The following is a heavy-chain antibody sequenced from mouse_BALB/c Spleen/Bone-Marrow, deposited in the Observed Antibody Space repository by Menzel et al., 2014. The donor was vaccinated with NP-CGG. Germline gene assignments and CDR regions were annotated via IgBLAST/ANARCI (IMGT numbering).Heavy chain of an antibody. J-gene: IGHJ2*01. CDR1: GFTFSSYA. D-gene: IGHD1-1*01. V-gene: IGHV5-9-1*01. Sequence: DVMLVESGGGLVKPGGSLKLSCAASGFTFSSYAMSWVRQTPEKRLEWVATISSGGSYTYYPDSVKGRFTISRDNAKNTLYLQMSSLRSEDTAMYYCARFITSLVYFGYWGQGTTLTVSS. CDR2: ISSGGSYT. CDR3: ARFITSLVYFGY.